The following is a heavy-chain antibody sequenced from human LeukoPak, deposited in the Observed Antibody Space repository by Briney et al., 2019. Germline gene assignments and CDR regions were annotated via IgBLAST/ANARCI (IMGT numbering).Heavy chain of an antibody. D-gene: IGHD3-10*01. CDR2: ISYDGTNK. V-gene: IGHV3-30-3*01. J-gene: IGHJ4*01. CDR1: GFTLSSYA. Sequence: GGSLRLSCVASGFTLSSYAMHWVGQAPGKGLEWVAVISYDGTNKYYADSVKGRFTISRDNSKNTLYLRMTSLRAEDTAVYYRARGGSGGYYPYYFDYWVHGNVVTVSS. CDR3: ARGGSGGYYPYYFDY.